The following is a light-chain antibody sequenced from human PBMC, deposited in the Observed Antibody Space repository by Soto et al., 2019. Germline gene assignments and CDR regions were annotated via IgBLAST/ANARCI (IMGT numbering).Light chain of an antibody. Sequence: QSALTQPASVSGSPGQSITISCTGTSSDVGGYNYVSWYQQHPGKAPKLMIYEVSNRPSGVPNRFSASKSGDTASLTISGLQAEDEADYYCTSYTSSSTWVFGGGTKLTVL. CDR3: TSYTSSSTWV. CDR2: EVS. J-gene: IGLJ3*02. CDR1: SSDVGGYNY. V-gene: IGLV2-14*01.